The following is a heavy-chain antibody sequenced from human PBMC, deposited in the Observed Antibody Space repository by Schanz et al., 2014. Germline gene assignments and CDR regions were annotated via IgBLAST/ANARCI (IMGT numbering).Heavy chain of an antibody. Sequence: EVKLVESGGGLVQPGGSLRLSCAASGFTFSDHFMDWVRQAPGKGLEWVSAINGNGGITYYADPVKGRFTISRDNSKNTLYLQMNSLRAEDTALYYCAKDRGDGYSNGILQYWGLGTLVTVSS. CDR1: GFTFSDHF. CDR2: INGNGGIT. V-gene: IGHV3-23*04. D-gene: IGHD5-18*01. J-gene: IGHJ4*02. CDR3: AKDRGDGYSNGILQY.